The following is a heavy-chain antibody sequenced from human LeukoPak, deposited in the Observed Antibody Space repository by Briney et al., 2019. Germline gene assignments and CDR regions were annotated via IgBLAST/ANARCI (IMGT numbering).Heavy chain of an antibody. V-gene: IGHV3-23*01. CDR2: ISGSGGST. D-gene: IGHD3-22*01. CDR1: GFTFSSYA. Sequence: GGSLRLSCAASGFTFSSYAMSWVRQAPGKGLEWVSAISGSGGSTYYADSVKGRFTISRDNSKNTLYLQMNSLRAEDTAVYYCAKDSWYASSGYYWDYWGQGPVLSVSS. J-gene: IGHJ4*02. CDR3: AKDSWYASSGYYWDY.